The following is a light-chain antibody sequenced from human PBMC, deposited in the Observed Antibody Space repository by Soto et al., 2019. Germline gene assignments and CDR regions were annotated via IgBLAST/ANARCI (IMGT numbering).Light chain of an antibody. V-gene: IGLV1-47*01. J-gene: IGLJ2*01. CDR3: AAWDDSLSGVV. CDR1: SSNIRSNF. Sequence: QTVVTQPPSASGTPGQRVTISCSGSSSNIRSNFIYWYQQLPGTAPKLLIYRNNERPSGVPDRFSGSKSGTSASLAISGLRSEDEADYHCAAWDDSLSGVVFGGGTQLTVL. CDR2: RNN.